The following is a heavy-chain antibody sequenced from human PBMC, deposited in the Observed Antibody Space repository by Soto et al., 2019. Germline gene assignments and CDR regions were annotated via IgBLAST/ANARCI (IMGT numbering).Heavy chain of an antibody. CDR3: ARGASLWFGDHFDY. V-gene: IGHV1-3*01. D-gene: IGHD3-10*01. CDR2: INAGNGNT. J-gene: IGHJ4*02. CDR1: GYTFTSYA. Sequence: QVQLVQSGAEVKKPGASVKVSCKASGYTFTSYAMHWVRQAPGQRLGWMGWINAGNGNTKYSQKFQGRVTLTRDTSASTAYMELSSLRSEDTAVYYCARGASLWFGDHFDYWGQGPLFTVSS.